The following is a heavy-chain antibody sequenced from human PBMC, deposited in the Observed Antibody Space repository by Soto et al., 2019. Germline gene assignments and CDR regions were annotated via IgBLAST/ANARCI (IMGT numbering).Heavy chain of an antibody. V-gene: IGHV3-7*03. CDR1: GFNFRDFW. D-gene: IGHD3-16*01. CDR2: IKQDGSER. CDR3: ARRNFGVLTDY. Sequence: GGSLRLSCAVSGFNFRDFWMSWVRQAPGKGLEGVANIKQDGSERYYVDSVKGRFTVSRDNTKNSLYLQMNSLRAEDTAMYYCARRNFGVLTDYWGPSTLVTVSS. J-gene: IGHJ4*02.